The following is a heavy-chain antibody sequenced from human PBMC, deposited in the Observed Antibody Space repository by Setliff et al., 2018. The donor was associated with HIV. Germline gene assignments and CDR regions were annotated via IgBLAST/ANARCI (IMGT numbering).Heavy chain of an antibody. D-gene: IGHD3-10*01. J-gene: IGHJ4*02. CDR3: ARPALGIGGGSRFDN. V-gene: IGHV4-39*01. CDR2: IYYSGTT. CDR1: GGSVSSTSNY. Sequence: SETLSLTCSVSGGSVSSTSNYWGWIRQPPGKGLEWLGTIYYSGTTYYNPSLKSRVTISVDTSKNQFSLKLSSVTAADTAVYYCARPALGIGGGSRFDNWGQGTRVTVSS.